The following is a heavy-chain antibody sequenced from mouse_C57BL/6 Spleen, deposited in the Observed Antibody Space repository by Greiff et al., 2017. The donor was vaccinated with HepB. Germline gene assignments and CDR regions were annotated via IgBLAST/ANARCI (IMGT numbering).Heavy chain of an antibody. CDR2: IDPSDSYT. D-gene: IGHD2-3*01. Sequence: QVQLQQPGAELVKPGASVKLSCKASGYTFTSYWMQWVKQRPGQGLEWIGEIDPSDSYTNYNQKFKGKATLTVDTSSSTAYMQLSSLTSEDSAVYYCARGDGYWFAYWGQGTLVTVSA. J-gene: IGHJ3*01. CDR3: ARGDGYWFAY. V-gene: IGHV1-50*01. CDR1: GYTFTSYW.